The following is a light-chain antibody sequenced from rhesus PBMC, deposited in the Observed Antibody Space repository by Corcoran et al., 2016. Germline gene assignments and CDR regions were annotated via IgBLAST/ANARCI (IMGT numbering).Light chain of an antibody. CDR2: KAS. Sequence: DIQMTQSPSSLSASVGDRVTITCRASENVNNYLNWYQQQPGKAPKLRIYKASTLQIGVPSRFSGSGSGTDYTCTISSLQPEDVATYYCQHGYGTPYSFGQGTKVEIK. J-gene: IGKJ2*01. V-gene: IGKV1-74*01. CDR3: QHGYGTPYS. CDR1: ENVNNY.